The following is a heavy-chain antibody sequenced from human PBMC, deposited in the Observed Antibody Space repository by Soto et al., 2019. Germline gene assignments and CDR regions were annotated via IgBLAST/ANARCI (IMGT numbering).Heavy chain of an antibody. D-gene: IGHD6-6*01. V-gene: IGHV3-9*01. J-gene: IGHJ3*02. CDR1: GFTFDDYA. CDR3: AKCLLSHRLVDAFDI. Sequence: GGSLRLSCAASGFTFDDYAMHWVRQAPGKGLEWVSGISWNSGSIGYADSVKGRFTISRDNAKNSLYLQMNSLRAEDTALYYCAKCLLSHRLVDAFDIWGQGTMVTVSS. CDR2: ISWNSGSI.